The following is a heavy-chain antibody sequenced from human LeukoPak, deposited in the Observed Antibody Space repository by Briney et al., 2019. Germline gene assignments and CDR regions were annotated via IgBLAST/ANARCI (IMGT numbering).Heavy chain of an antibody. CDR3: ARAAVPAAMIVGPGVSIDP. J-gene: IGHJ5*02. Sequence: SETLSLTCAVYGGSFSNYYWSWIRQPPGKGLEWIGEINHSGSTNYNPSLKSRVTISVDTSKNQFSLKLSSVTAADTAVYYCARAAVPAAMIVGPGVSIDPWGQGTLVTVSS. V-gene: IGHV4-34*01. D-gene: IGHD2-2*01. CDR2: INHSGST. CDR1: GGSFSNYY.